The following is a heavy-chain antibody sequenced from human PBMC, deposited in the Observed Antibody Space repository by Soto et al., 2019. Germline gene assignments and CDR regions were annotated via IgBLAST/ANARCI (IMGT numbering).Heavy chain of an antibody. V-gene: IGHV1-3*04. J-gene: IGHJ5*02. D-gene: IGHD6-13*01. CDR1: GYTFTSYT. Sequence: QVQLVQSGAEVKKPRASVKVSCKASGYTFTSYTMYWVRQAAGQRVEWIGWIHTGNGATKYSQKFQGRVTITRDTSASTAVMELSSLTYEDTAVYYCTRAHGIGAAAFDYFDPWGQGTLVTVSS. CDR2: IHTGNGAT. CDR3: TRAHGIGAAAFDYFDP.